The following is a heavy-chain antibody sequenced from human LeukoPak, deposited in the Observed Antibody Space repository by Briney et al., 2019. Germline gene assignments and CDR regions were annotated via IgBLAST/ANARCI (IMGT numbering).Heavy chain of an antibody. Sequence: SETLSLTCTVSGGSISSSSYYWGWIRQPPGKGLEWIGGISYSGSTYYNPSLKSRVTISVDTSKNHFSLKLTSVTAADTAVYYCATITGTTKEFDYWGQGTLVAVSS. CDR3: ATITGTTKEFDY. CDR2: ISYSGST. J-gene: IGHJ4*02. CDR1: GGSISSSSYY. V-gene: IGHV4-39*02. D-gene: IGHD1-20*01.